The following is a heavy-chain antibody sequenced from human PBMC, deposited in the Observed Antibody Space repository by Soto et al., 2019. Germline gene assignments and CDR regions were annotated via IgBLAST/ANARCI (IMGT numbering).Heavy chain of an antibody. D-gene: IGHD3-22*01. CDR1: GGSISSGGYY. J-gene: IGHJ4*02. CDR3: ASLTYYYDSSGYFDY. V-gene: IGHV4-31*03. Sequence: SETLSLTCTASGGSISSGGYYWSWIRQHPGKGLEWIGYIYYSGSTYYNPSLKSRVTISVDTSKNQFSLKLSSATAADTAVYYCASLTYYYDSSGYFDYWGQGTLVTVSS. CDR2: IYYSGST.